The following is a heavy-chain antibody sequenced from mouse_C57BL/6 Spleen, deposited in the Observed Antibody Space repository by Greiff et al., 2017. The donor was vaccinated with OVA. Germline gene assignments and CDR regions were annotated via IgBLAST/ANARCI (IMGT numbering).Heavy chain of an antibody. J-gene: IGHJ2*01. Sequence: VQLQQSGPELVKPGASVKISCKASGYTFTDYYMNWVKQSHGKSLEWVGDIYPNSGGTSHNQKFQGKATLTVDKSSSPAYMELRSLTSEDSAVYYCAVYGSSPFDYWGQGTTLTVSS. CDR1: GYTFTDYY. V-gene: IGHV1-26*01. D-gene: IGHD1-1*01. CDR2: IYPNSGGT. CDR3: AVYGSSPFDY.